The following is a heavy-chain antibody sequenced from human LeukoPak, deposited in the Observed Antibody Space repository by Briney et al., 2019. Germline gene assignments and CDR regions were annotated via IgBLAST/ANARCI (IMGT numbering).Heavy chain of an antibody. CDR1: GFTFSSYG. V-gene: IGHV3-23*01. D-gene: IGHD6-19*01. J-gene: IGHJ4*02. CDR3: AKDLSSGWPYSFDY. CDR2: ISGSGDST. Sequence: PGGSLRLSCAASGFTFSSYGMSWVRQAPGKGLEWVSAISGSGDSTYYADSVKGRFTISRDNSKNTLYLQMNSLRAEDTAVYYCAKDLSSGWPYSFDYWGQGTLVTVSS.